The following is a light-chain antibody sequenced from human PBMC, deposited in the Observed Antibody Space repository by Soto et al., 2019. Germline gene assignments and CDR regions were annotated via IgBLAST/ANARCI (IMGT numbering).Light chain of an antibody. V-gene: IGLV8-61*01. J-gene: IGLJ3*02. CDR3: VLYMGSGSWV. Sequence: QTVVTQEPSFSVSPGRTVTLTCGLSSGSVSTSYYPSWYQQTPGQAPRTLIYSTNTRSSGVTDRFSGSILGNKAALTITGAQADDESDYYCVLYMGSGSWVFGGGTKVTVL. CDR1: SGSVSTSYY. CDR2: STN.